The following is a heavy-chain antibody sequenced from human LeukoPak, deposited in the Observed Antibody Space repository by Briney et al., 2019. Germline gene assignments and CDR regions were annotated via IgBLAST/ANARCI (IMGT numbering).Heavy chain of an antibody. CDR3: ARAPSSSWYFKSEYFQH. D-gene: IGHD6-13*01. V-gene: IGHV1-8*03. CDR1: GYTFTSYD. Sequence: GESLKISCKGSGYTFTSYDINWVRQATGQGLEWMGWMNPNSGNTGYAQKFQGRVTITRNTSISTAYMELSSLRSEDTAVYYCARAPSSSWYFKSEYFQHWGQGTLVTVSS. J-gene: IGHJ1*01. CDR2: MNPNSGNT.